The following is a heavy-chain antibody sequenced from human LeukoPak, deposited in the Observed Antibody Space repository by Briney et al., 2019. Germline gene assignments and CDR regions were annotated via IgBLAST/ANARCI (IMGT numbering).Heavy chain of an antibody. CDR3: ARGDWNSGGDY. Sequence: GGSLRLSCAASGFTFSDYYMSWVRQAPGKGLEWVSGINWNGGSTGYADSVKGRFTISRDNAKNSLYLQMNSLRAEDTALYYCARGDWNSGGDYWGQGTLVTVSS. V-gene: IGHV3-20*04. D-gene: IGHD1-7*01. CDR1: GFTFSDYY. J-gene: IGHJ4*02. CDR2: INWNGGST.